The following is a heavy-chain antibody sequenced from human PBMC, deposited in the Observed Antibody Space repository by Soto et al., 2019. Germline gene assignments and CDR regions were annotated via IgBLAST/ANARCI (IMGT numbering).Heavy chain of an antibody. D-gene: IGHD6-6*01. J-gene: IGHJ6*02. CDR3: ARGLLAARYYYYYGMDV. Sequence: PSQTLSLTCAISGDSVSSNSAAWNWIRQSPSRGLEWLGRTYYRSKWYNDYAVSVKSRITINPDTSKNQFSLQLNSVTPEETAVYYCARGLLAARYYYYYGMDVWGQGTTVTVSS. CDR2: TYYRSKWYN. V-gene: IGHV6-1*01. CDR1: GDSVSSNSAA.